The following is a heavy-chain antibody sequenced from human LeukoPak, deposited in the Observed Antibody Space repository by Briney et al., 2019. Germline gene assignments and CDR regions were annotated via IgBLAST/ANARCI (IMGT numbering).Heavy chain of an antibody. J-gene: IGHJ4*02. D-gene: IGHD3-10*01. CDR2: MNPNSGNT. Sequence: GASVKVSCKASGYTFTSYDINWVRQATGQGLEWMGWMNPNSGNTGYAQKFQGRVTMTRNTSISTAYMELSSLRSEDTAVYYCARSEVLLWFGELGGYWGQGTLVTVSS. V-gene: IGHV1-8*01. CDR1: GYTFTSYD. CDR3: ARSEVLLWFGELGGY.